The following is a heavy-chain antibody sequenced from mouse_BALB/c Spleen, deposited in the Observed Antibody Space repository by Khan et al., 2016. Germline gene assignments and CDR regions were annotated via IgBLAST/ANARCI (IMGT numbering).Heavy chain of an antibody. Sequence: EVKLLESGPGLVKPFQSLSLTCTVTGYSITSDYAWNGIRQFPGNKLEWMGYINYSGSTNYNPSLKSRISINRNTSKNLLFLRVISVTTEDTATYYCARSYGYRGFAGWGQGTLVTVS. V-gene: IGHV3-2*02. CDR1: GYSITSDYA. J-gene: IGHJ3*01. CDR3: ARSYGYRGFAG. CDR2: INYSGST. D-gene: IGHD2-2*01.